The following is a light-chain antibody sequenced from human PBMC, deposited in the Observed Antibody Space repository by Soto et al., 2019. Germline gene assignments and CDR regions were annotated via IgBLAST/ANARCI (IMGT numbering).Light chain of an antibody. Sequence: QTVVTQSPFASASLGASVKLTCTLSSGRSSYAIAWHQQQPEKGPRYLMKLNSDGSHSKGDGIPDRFSGSSSGAERYLTIASLQSEDEADYYCQTWATGIQIFGGGTKLTVL. J-gene: IGLJ2*01. CDR2: LNSDGSH. V-gene: IGLV4-69*01. CDR3: QTWATGIQI. CDR1: SGRSSYA.